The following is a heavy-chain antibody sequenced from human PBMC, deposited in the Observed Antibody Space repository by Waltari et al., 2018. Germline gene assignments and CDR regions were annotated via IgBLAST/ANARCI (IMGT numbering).Heavy chain of an antibody. Sequence: QEQLQESGPGLVTPSGTLSLTCAVSGGSISSSNWWSWVGLPPGKGLEWIGEIYHSESTNYNPSLKSRVTISVDKSKNQFSLKLSSVAAADTAVYYCARAAAGTGFAWFDPWGQGTLVTVSS. CDR1: GGSISSSNW. J-gene: IGHJ5*02. V-gene: IGHV4-4*02. CDR3: ARAAAGTGFAWFDP. D-gene: IGHD6-13*01. CDR2: IYHSEST.